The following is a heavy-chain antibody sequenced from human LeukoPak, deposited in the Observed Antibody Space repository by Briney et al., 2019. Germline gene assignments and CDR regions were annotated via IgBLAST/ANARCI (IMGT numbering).Heavy chain of an antibody. CDR1: GFTFSSYA. Sequence: GGSLRLSCAASGFTFSSYAMHWVRQAPGKGLEWVAVISYDGSNKYYADSVKGRFTISRDNSKNTLYLQLNSLRAEDTAVYYCARGHDTLTGYYSSFDYWGQGTLVTVSS. J-gene: IGHJ4*02. CDR2: ISYDGSNK. V-gene: IGHV3-30*04. D-gene: IGHD3-9*01. CDR3: ARGHDTLTGYYSSFDY.